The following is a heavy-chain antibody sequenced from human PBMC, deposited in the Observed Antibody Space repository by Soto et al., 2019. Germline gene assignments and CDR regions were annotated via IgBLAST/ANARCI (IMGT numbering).Heavy chain of an antibody. CDR2: ISSSSSTI. J-gene: IGHJ6*02. CDR1: GFTFSSYS. Sequence: EVQLVESGGGLVQPGGSLRLSCAASGFTFSSYSMNWVRQAPGKGLEWVSYISSSSSTIYYADSVKGRFTISRDNAKNSLYLKMNSLRDENTAVYYCATESLDTAMEHRTGMDVWGQGNTVTVSS. D-gene: IGHD5-18*01. CDR3: ATESLDTAMEHRTGMDV. V-gene: IGHV3-48*02.